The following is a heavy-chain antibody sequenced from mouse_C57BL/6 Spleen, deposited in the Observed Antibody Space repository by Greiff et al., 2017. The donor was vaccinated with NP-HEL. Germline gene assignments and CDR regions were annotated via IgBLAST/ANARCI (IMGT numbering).Heavy chain of an antibody. CDR1: GYTFTGYW. J-gene: IGHJ2*01. D-gene: IGHD1-1*01. CDR3: AMRYGSSYFDY. Sequence: QVQLQQSGAELMKPGASVKLSCKATGYTFTGYWIEWVKQRPGHGLEWIGEILPGSGSTNYNEKFKSKATLTVDKPSSTAYMQLSSLTSEDSAVYYCAMRYGSSYFDYWGQGTTLTVSS. CDR2: ILPGSGST. V-gene: IGHV1-9*01.